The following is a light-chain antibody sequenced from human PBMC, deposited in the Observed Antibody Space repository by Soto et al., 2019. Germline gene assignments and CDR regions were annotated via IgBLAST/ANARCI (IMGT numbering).Light chain of an antibody. V-gene: IGKV3-20*01. Sequence: RATLSCRASQSVSSSYLAWYQQKPGQAPRLLIYGASSRATGIPDRFSGSGSGTDFTLTISRLEPEDFAVYYCQQYGSSPWRSGPGTKVDIK. CDR3: QQYGSSPWR. J-gene: IGKJ1*01. CDR1: QSVSSSY. CDR2: GAS.